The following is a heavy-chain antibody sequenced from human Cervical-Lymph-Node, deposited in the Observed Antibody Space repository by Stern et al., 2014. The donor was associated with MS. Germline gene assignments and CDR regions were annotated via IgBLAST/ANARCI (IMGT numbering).Heavy chain of an antibody. Sequence: QVQLVQSGAEVKKPGSSVRVSCKASGGTFSSYAFSWVRQAPGQGLEWMGGIIPNIGTTNYAQKFQGRVTITADDSIKTVYMEVSSLRSEDTALYYCARDQRPSGSGHYAFDIWGQGTMVTVSS. CDR3: ARDQRPSGSGHYAFDI. CDR1: GGTFSSYA. J-gene: IGHJ3*02. CDR2: IIPNIGTT. D-gene: IGHD3-10*01. V-gene: IGHV1-69*01.